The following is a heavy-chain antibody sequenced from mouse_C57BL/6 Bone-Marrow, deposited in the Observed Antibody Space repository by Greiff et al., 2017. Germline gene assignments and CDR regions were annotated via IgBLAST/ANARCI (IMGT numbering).Heavy chain of an antibody. CDR1: GYTFTSYW. J-gene: IGHJ4*01. CDR2: IDPSDSYT. D-gene: IGHD1-1*01. CDR3: ARWTYYDGSSYRAMDY. V-gene: IGHV1-69*01. Sequence: QVQLQQPGAELVMPGASVKLSCKASGYTFTSYWMHWVKQRPGQGLEWIGEIDPSDSYTNYNQKFKGKSTLTVDKSSSTAYMQLSSLTSEDSAVYYCARWTYYDGSSYRAMDYWGQGTSVTVSS.